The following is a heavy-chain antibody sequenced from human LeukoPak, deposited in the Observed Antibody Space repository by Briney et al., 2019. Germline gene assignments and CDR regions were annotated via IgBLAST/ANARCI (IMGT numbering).Heavy chain of an antibody. CDR1: GGSISYYY. D-gene: IGHD4-17*01. V-gene: IGHV4-59*01. CDR3: ARDYGVARRDYYYGMDV. J-gene: IGHJ6*02. CDR2: IYYSGST. Sequence: SETLSLTCTVSGGSISYYYWNWIRQPPGKGLEWIGYIYYSGSTNYNPSLKSRVTTSVDTSKNQFSLKLSSVTAADTAVYYCARDYGVARRDYYYGMDVWGQGTTVTVSS.